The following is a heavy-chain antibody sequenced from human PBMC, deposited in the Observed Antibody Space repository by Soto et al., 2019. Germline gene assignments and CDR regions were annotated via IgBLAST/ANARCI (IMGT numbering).Heavy chain of an antibody. CDR3: ARGPLINWNYGVVVPYYYYYYGMDV. J-gene: IGHJ6*02. Sequence: GASVKGSWKASGGTFSSYAISWVRQAPGQGLEWMGGIIPIFGTANYAQKFQGRVTITADKSTSTAYMELSSLRSEDTAVYYCARGPLINWNYGVVVPYYYYYYGMDVWGQGTTVTGS. CDR1: GGTFSSYA. V-gene: IGHV1-69*06. D-gene: IGHD1-7*01. CDR2: IIPIFGTA.